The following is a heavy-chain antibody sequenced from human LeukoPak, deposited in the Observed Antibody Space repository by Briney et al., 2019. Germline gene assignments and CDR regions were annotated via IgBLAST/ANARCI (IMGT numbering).Heavy chain of an antibody. CDR3: ARGRRTVVTPPLFDY. D-gene: IGHD4-23*01. Sequence: SETLSLTCTVSGGSISSSSYYWSWIRQPPGKGLEWIGELSHGGGTNYNPSLKSRLTISVDTSKNQFSLKLNSVTAADTAVYYCARGRRTVVTPPLFDYWGQGTLVTVSS. J-gene: IGHJ4*02. V-gene: IGHV4-39*07. CDR2: LSHGGGT. CDR1: GGSISSSSYY.